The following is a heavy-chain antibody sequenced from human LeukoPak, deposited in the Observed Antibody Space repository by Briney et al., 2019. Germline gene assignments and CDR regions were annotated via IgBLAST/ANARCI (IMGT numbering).Heavy chain of an antibody. V-gene: IGHV3-30*04. D-gene: IGHD6-19*01. CDR3: ARGVRIAVACYIDY. CDR1: GFTFSTYA. CDR2: ISYDGSNK. Sequence: GRSLRLSCAASGFTFSTYAMHWVRQAPGKGLEWVAAISYDGSNKNYADSVKGRFTISRDNSKNTLYLQMNSLRAEDTAVYYCARGVRIAVACYIDYWGQGTLVTVSS. J-gene: IGHJ4*02.